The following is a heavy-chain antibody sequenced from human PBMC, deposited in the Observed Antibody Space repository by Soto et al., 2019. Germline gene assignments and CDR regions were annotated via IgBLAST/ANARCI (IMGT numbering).Heavy chain of an antibody. CDR3: ARRETTRTHAFDI. D-gene: IGHD1-1*01. CDR1: CGSISSYY. J-gene: IGHJ3*02. CDR2: IHYSGST. V-gene: IGHV4-59*07. Sequence: PSDTLSLTCTVSCGSISSYYWSWIRQPPGKGLEWIGYIHYSGSTNYNPSLKSRVTISVDTSKNQFSLKLSSVTAADTAVYYCARRETTRTHAFDIWGQGTMVTVS.